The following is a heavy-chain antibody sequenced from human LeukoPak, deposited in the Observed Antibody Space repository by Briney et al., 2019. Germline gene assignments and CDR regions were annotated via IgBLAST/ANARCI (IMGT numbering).Heavy chain of an antibody. J-gene: IGHJ4*02. V-gene: IGHV3-74*01. Sequence: GGSLRLSCAASGFTFGDYWMHWVRQAPGKGLVWVSRINSDGGSVNYADSVKGRFTISRDNGKNTLYLQMSSLRAEDTAVYYCSRSIADWGQGTQVTVSS. CDR2: INSDGGSV. CDR1: GFTFGDYW. CDR3: SRSIAD. D-gene: IGHD6-13*01.